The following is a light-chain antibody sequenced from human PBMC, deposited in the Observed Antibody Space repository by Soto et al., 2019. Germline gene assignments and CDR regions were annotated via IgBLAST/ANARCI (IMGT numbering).Light chain of an antibody. CDR3: SSYTSSTTQA. Sequence: QSVLAQPASVSGSPGQSITISCTGTSSDVGGYKYVSWYQQHPGKAPKLMIFEVSDRPSEVSHRFSGSKSGNTASLTISGLQAEDEADYYCSSYTSSTTQAFXTGTKVTVL. CDR2: EVS. J-gene: IGLJ1*01. V-gene: IGLV2-14*01. CDR1: SSDVGGYKY.